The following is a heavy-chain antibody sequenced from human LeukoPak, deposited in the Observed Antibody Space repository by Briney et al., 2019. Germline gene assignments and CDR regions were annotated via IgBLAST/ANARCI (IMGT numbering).Heavy chain of an antibody. Sequence: GGSLRLSCAASGFTFSSYGMHWVRQAPGKGLEWVAVISYDGSNKYYADSVKGRFTISRDNSKNTLYLQMNSLRAEDTAVYYCAKDHSGGGYNGDFDYWGQGTLVTVSS. CDR1: GFTFSSYG. CDR3: AKDHSGGGYNGDFDY. CDR2: ISYDGSNK. J-gene: IGHJ4*02. V-gene: IGHV3-30*18. D-gene: IGHD5-24*01.